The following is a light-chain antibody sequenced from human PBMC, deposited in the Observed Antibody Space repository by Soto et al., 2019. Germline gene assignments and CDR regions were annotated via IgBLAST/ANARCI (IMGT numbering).Light chain of an antibody. CDR2: VAS. CDR3: QQLQRTPFT. V-gene: IGKV1-9*01. CDR1: QAFSGY. J-gene: IGKJ3*01. Sequence: QLTQSPSSLPAPVGARVPIICRPIQAFSGYLAWFQQRAGKAPKLLIYVASTLQSGAPSRFSGSGSGTEFTLTISSLQPEDFATYHCQQLQRTPFTFGPGTTVDV.